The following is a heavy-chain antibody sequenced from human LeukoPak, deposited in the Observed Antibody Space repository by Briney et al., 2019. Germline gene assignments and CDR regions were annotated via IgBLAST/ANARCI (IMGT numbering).Heavy chain of an antibody. V-gene: IGHV3-66*01. CDR1: EFSVGSNY. CDR2: IYSGGST. Sequence: GGSLTLSCAASEFSVGSNYMTWVRQAPGKGLEWVSLIYSGGSTYYADSVKGRFTISRDNSKNTLYLQMNSLRAEDTAVYYCARGPSGHHNTGGQGTLVTVSS. D-gene: IGHD5-12*01. J-gene: IGHJ4*02. CDR3: ARGPSGHHNT.